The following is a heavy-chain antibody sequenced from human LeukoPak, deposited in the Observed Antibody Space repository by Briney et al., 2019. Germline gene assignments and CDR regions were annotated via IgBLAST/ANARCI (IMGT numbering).Heavy chain of an antibody. CDR1: GGSISSHY. V-gene: IGHV4-59*11. CDR3: ARAAVLLHPHDAFDI. CDR2: IYYSGST. J-gene: IGHJ3*02. D-gene: IGHD3-10*01. Sequence: PSETLSLTCTVSGGSISSHYWSWIRQPPGKGLEWIGYIYYSGSTNYNPSLKSRVTISVDTSKNQFSLKLSSVTAADTAVYYCARAAVLLHPHDAFDIWGQGTMVTVSS.